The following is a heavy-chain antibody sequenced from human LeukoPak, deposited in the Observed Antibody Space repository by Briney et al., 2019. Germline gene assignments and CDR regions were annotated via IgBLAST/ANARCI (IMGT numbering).Heavy chain of an antibody. D-gene: IGHD2-2*01. CDR2: INHNSGGT. V-gene: IGHV1-2*02. Sequence: ASVKVSCKASGYTFTGYYMHWVRQAPGQGLEWMGWINHNSGGTNYAQKFQGRVTMTRDTSISTAYMELSRLRSDDTAVYYCARDAGYCSSTSCYSAAISYYFDYWGQGTLVTVSS. CDR1: GYTFTGYY. J-gene: IGHJ4*02. CDR3: ARDAGYCSSTSCYSAAISYYFDY.